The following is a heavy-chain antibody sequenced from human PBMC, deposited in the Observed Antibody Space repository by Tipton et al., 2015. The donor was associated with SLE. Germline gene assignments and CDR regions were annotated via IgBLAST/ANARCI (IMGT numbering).Heavy chain of an antibody. CDR2: INDSGDTT. CDR1: GGSISNSN. V-gene: IGHV3-23*01. D-gene: IGHD3-10*01. CDR3: ARDSAQSVRYFDY. J-gene: IGHJ4*02. Sequence: LSLTCAVSGGSISNSNWWSWVRQAPGKGLEWVSGINDSGDTTYYADSVKGRFTISRDNSKNTLYLQMNSLRAEDTAVYNCARDSAQSVRYFDYWGQGTLVTVSS.